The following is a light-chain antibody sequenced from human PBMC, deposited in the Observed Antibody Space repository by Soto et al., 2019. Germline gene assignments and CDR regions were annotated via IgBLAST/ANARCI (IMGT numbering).Light chain of an antibody. V-gene: IGKV3-20*01. J-gene: IGKJ4*01. Sequence: EIVLTQSPGTLSLSPGERATLSCRASQSVSSSYLAWYQQKPGQAHRLLIYGASSRATGIPDRFSGSGSGTAFTLTISRLETEDFAVYYCQQYGSSPPFTFGGGTMVEGK. CDR3: QQYGSSPPFT. CDR2: GAS. CDR1: QSVSSSY.